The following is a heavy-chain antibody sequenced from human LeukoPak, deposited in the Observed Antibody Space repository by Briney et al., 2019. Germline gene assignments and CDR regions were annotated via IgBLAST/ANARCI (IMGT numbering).Heavy chain of an antibody. CDR3: ARERDSSSCPGRLDY. CDR1: GFTFSSYS. D-gene: IGHD6-6*01. J-gene: IGHJ4*02. CDR2: ISSSSSYI. V-gene: IGHV3-21*01. Sequence: GGSLRLSCAASGFTFSSYSMNWVRQAPGKGLEWVSSISSSSSYIYYADSVKGRFTISRDNAKISLYLQMNSLRAEDTAVYYCARERDSSSCPGRLDYWGQGTLVTVSS.